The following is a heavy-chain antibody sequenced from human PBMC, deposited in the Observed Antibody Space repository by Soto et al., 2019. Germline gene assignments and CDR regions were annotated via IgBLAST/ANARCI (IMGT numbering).Heavy chain of an antibody. CDR3: AREYYYTMDV. J-gene: IGHJ6*02. Sequence: QVQLVESGGGLVRPGGSLRLSCEASGFTVRDYCMTWFRQAPGKGLEWLSYIDSSTKYTNYADSVKGRFTISRDNAKNSLYLQMNSLRADDTAEYYCAREYYYTMDVWGQGTMVTVSS. V-gene: IGHV3-11*05. CDR2: IDSSTKYT. CDR1: GFTVRDYC.